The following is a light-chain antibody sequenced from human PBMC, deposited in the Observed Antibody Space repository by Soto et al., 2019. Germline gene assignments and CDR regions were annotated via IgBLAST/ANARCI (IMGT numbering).Light chain of an antibody. J-gene: IGKJ2*01. CDR3: EQYDSYPYT. CDR2: DAS. Sequence: DIQMTQSPSTLSASVEDRVTITCRASQSINNWLAWYQQKPGKAPKVLIYDASSLQSGVPSRFSGSASGAEFTLTISSLQPDDSATYYCEQYDSYPYTFGQGTKLEIK. V-gene: IGKV1-5*01. CDR1: QSINNW.